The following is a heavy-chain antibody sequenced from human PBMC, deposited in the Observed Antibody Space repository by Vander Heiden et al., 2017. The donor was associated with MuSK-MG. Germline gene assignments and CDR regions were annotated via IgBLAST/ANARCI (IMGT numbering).Heavy chain of an antibody. J-gene: IGHJ3*02. CDR1: GFSLSNARMG. V-gene: IGHV2-26*01. CDR3: ARIRGVQLWLNLGLDAFDI. CDR2: IFSNDEK. Sequence: QVTLKESGPVLVNPTETLTLTCTVPGFSLSNARMGVSWIRQPPGKALEWLAHIFSNDEKSYSTSLKSRLTISKDTSKSQVVLTMTNMDPVDTATYYCARIRGVQLWLNLGLDAFDIWGQGTMVTVSS. D-gene: IGHD5-18*01.